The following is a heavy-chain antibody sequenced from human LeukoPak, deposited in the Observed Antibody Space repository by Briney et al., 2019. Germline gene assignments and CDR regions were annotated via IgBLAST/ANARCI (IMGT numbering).Heavy chain of an antibody. J-gene: IGHJ3*02. CDR3: ARDRPPNYDSLTGYYDALDI. D-gene: IGHD3-9*01. CDR1: GFTFCSYW. V-gene: IGHV3-7*01. CDR2: INDDGSKK. Sequence: GGSLRLSCTASGFTFCSYWMTWVRQAPGKGLEWVAIINDDGSKKYYVDSVKGRFTISRANAKNSQYLQMNNLRAEDTDVYYCARDRPPNYDSLTGYYDALDIWGQGTMVTVS.